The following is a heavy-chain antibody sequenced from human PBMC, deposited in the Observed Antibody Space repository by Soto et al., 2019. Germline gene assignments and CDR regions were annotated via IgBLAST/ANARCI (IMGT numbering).Heavy chain of an antibody. CDR3: ARGSEESYPGSRMFDL. CDR2: ITDTGGDT. V-gene: IGHV3-23*01. Sequence: GVSLRLSWVASGISFGRRAMSWVRHAPGAGLEWVSSITDTGGDTKYADSVRGRFTISRGNSKNTLYLLMSRLRAEDSALSFCARGSEESYPGSRMFDLWGRGTLVTFSS. CDR1: GISFGRRA. D-gene: IGHD3-10*01. J-gene: IGHJ5*02.